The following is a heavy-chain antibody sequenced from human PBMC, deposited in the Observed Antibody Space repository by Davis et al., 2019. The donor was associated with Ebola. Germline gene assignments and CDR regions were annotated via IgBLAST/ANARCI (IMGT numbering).Heavy chain of an antibody. V-gene: IGHV4-61*01. CDR3: ASHCGSASCYFRFDP. J-gene: IGHJ5*02. CDR2: IYYSGSI. CDR1: GGSVSSGSYY. D-gene: IGHD2-2*01. Sequence: PGGSLRLSCTVSGGSVSSGSYYWSWIRQPPGKGLEWIGYIYYSGSINYNPSLKSRVTISVDTSENQLSLRLSSVTAADTAVYYCASHCGSASCYFRFDPWGQGTLVTVSS.